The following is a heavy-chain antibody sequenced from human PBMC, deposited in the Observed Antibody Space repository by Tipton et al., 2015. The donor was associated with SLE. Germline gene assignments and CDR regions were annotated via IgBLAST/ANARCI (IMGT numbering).Heavy chain of an antibody. CDR1: GFTFDDYA. CDR3: AKAPLKSVYYSFYMDV. J-gene: IGHJ6*03. V-gene: IGHV3-9*01. Sequence: SLRLSCAASGFTFDDYAMHWVRQVPGKGLEWVSGISWNSGHLGYADSVKGRFTISRDNAKSSLFLLMNDLRPEDTALYFCAKAPLKSVYYSFYMDVWGKGTMVAVSS. CDR2: ISWNSGHL.